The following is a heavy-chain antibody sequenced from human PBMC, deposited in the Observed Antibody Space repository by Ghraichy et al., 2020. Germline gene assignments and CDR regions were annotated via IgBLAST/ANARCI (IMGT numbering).Heavy chain of an antibody. CDR2: MIAVFGTA. V-gene: IGHV1-69*13. J-gene: IGHJ6*02. CDR1: GDTFSSYA. D-gene: IGHD4-17*01. Sequence: SVKVSCKASGDTFSSYAISWVRQAPGQGLEWMGGMIAVFGTATYGQKFQGRATITADESTSTSYMELTDLTSEDTAVYYCARDQGDYSDRYYFYNMEVWGLGTTDTGSS. CDR3: ARDQGDYSDRYYFYNMEV.